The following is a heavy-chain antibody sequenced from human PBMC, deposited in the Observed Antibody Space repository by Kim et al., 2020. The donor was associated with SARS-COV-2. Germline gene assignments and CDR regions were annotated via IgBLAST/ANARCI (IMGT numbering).Heavy chain of an antibody. Sequence: YAQKLQGRVTMTTDTSTSTAYMELMSLRSDDTAVHYCARVGSSGWYQTDYWGQGTLVTVSS. J-gene: IGHJ4*02. CDR3: ARVGSSGWYQTDY. V-gene: IGHV1-18*01. D-gene: IGHD6-19*01.